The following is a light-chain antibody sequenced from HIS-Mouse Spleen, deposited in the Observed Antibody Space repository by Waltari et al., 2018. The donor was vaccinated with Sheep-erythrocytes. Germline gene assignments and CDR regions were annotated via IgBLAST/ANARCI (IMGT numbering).Light chain of an antibody. Sequence: DFKMTKPPPPVSAPLGAKATTTCRASQGISSWLAWYQQKPGKAPKLLIYAASSLQSGVPSRFSGSGSGTDFTLTISSLQPEDFATYYCQQANSTPFTFGQGTRLEIK. CDR2: AAS. J-gene: IGKJ5*01. CDR1: QGISSW. V-gene: IGKV1-12*01. CDR3: QQANSTPFT.